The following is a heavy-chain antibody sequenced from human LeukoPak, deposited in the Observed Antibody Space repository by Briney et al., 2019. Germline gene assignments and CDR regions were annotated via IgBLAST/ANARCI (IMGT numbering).Heavy chain of an antibody. CDR1: GGTFSSYA. J-gene: IGHJ6*03. Sequence: SVKVSCKGPGGTFSSYAISWVRQAPGQGLEWMGRIIPIFGTANYVQKFQGRVTITTDESTSTAYMELSSLRSEDTAVYYCARGRGYSGYDYYDSSGYSAAPYYYYHMDVWGKGTTVTVSS. V-gene: IGHV1-69*05. CDR3: ARGRGYSGYDYYDSSGYSAAPYYYYHMDV. D-gene: IGHD3-22*01. CDR2: IIPIFGTA.